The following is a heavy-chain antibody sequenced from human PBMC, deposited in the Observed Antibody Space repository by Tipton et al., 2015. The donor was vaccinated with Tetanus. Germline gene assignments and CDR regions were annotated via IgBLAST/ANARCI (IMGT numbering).Heavy chain of an antibody. Sequence: GLVKPSGTLSLTCAVSGGSISSTNWWSWVRQSPGKGLEWIGEIYHNGNVNYNPSLQRRVTLSVDKSENQFFFKVNSVTAADTAVYYCAAAVSTGTDDAFDIWGQGTMVTVSS. CDR1: GGSISSTNW. CDR2: IYHNGNV. D-gene: IGHD3-9*01. CDR3: AAAVSTGTDDAFDI. J-gene: IGHJ3*02. V-gene: IGHV4-4*02.